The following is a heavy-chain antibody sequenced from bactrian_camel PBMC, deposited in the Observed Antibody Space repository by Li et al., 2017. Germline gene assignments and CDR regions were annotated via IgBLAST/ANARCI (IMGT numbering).Heavy chain of an antibody. D-gene: IGHD2*01. J-gene: IGHJ4*01. CDR1: GFTFSSYL. Sequence: HVQLVESGGGLVQPGGSLRLSCAASGFTFSSYLMAWVRQAPGKGLEWVSYISSGGGNRYYSDIVDGRFTISRDNAKNTLYLQFDSLKTEDTAMNYCARGGGGSYFTEYKYWGQGTQVTVS. CDR3: ARGGGGSYFTEYKY. V-gene: IGHV3S39*01. CDR2: ISSGGGNR.